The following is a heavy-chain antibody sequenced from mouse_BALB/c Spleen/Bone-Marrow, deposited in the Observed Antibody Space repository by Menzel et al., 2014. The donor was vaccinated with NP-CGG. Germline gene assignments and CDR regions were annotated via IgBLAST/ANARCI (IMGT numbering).Heavy chain of an antibody. D-gene: IGHD2-14*01. CDR3: AKGGNYRYDFDY. J-gene: IGHJ2*01. CDR2: FNPYNGGS. V-gene: IGHV1-14*01. Sequence: EVKLVESGPELVKPGASAKMSCKASGYTFTSSVMHWVKQKPGQGLEWIGYFNPYNGGSKYNEKFKGKATLTSDKSSSTAYMELSSLTSEDSAVYYCAKGGNYRYDFDYWGQGTTLTVSS. CDR1: GYTFTSSV.